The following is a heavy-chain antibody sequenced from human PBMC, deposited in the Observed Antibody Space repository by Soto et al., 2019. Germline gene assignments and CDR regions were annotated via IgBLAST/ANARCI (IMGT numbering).Heavy chain of an antibody. CDR3: ARDKITGLFDY. J-gene: IGHJ4*02. D-gene: IGHD2-8*02. CDR2: INHSGST. CDR1: GGSFSGYY. Sequence: QVQLQQWGAGLLKPSETLSLTCAVYGGSFSGYYWTWIRQPPGTGLEWIGEINHSGSTNYNPSLQSRFTISGDASKTHFFLKLTSVTAADTAVYYCARDKITGLFDYWGQGTLVTVSS. V-gene: IGHV4-34*01.